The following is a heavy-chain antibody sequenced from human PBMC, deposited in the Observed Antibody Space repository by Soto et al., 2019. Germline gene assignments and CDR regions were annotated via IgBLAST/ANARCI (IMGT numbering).Heavy chain of an antibody. CDR3: ASDPGIAAAGMDY. D-gene: IGHD6-25*01. Sequence: EVQLVESGGGLIQPGGSLRLSCAASGFSFNTYAMNWVRQAPGKGLEWISYISSSSSRIYYADSVKGRFTLSRDNAKNSLYLQMNSLRAEGTAVYYCASDPGIAAAGMDYWGQGTLVTVSS. J-gene: IGHJ4*02. CDR1: GFSFNTYA. V-gene: IGHV3-48*04. CDR2: ISSSSSRI.